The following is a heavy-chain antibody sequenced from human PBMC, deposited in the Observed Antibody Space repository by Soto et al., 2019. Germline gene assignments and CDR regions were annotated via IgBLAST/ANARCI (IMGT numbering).Heavy chain of an antibody. CDR1: GFTFSSYP. CDR2: IGGSGDRT. D-gene: IGHD3-3*01. Sequence: GGSLRLSCVASGFTFSSYPMSWVRQAPGKGLEWVSGIGGSGDRTYYTESVKGRFTISRDNSRNTLYLQMNSLTAEDTAVYYCAKITLEWSLSPRDPLDYWGQGTLVTVSS. V-gene: IGHV3-23*01. CDR3: AKITLEWSLSPRDPLDY. J-gene: IGHJ4*02.